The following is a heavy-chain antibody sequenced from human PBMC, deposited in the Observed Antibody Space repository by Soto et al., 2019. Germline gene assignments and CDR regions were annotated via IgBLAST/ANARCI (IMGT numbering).Heavy chain of an antibody. J-gene: IGHJ5*02. CDR3: AATPYCSSTSCYRRWFDP. CDR2: ISAYNGNT. Sequence: ASVKVSCKASGYTFTSYGISWVRQAPGQGLEWMGWISAYNGNTNYAQKLQGRVTMTTDTSTSTAYMELRSLRSDDTAVYYCAATPYCSSTSCYRRWFDPWGQGTLVTV. D-gene: IGHD2-2*01. V-gene: IGHV1-18*04. CDR1: GYTFTSYG.